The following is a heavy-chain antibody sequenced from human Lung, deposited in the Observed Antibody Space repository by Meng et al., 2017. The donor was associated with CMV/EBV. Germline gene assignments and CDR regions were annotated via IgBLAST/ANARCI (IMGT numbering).Heavy chain of an antibody. CDR3: TPIPETGNDGGY. J-gene: IGHJ4*02. CDR1: GGSISSSKW. D-gene: IGHD1-1*01. Sequence: GSLRLXCIVSGGSISSSKWWNWVRQPPGKGLEWIGAIHHSGTTNYNTSLKSRVIMSVDKSKNQFSLSLTSVTAADTAVYYCTPIPETGNDGGYWGQGTLVTVAS. V-gene: IGHV4-4*02. CDR2: IHHSGTT.